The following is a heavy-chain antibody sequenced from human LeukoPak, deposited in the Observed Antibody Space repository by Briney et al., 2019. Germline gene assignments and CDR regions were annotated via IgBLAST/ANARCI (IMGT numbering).Heavy chain of an antibody. Sequence: GASVKVSCKASGYTFTSYGISWVRQAPGQGLEWMGWISAYNGNTNYAQKLQGRVTMTTDTSTSTAYMELRSLRSDDTAVYYCARLTDAYCGGDCYSTDPNFDYWGQGTLVTVSS. D-gene: IGHD2-21*02. CDR1: GYTFTSYG. CDR2: ISAYNGNT. V-gene: IGHV1-18*01. CDR3: ARLTDAYCGGDCYSTDPNFDY. J-gene: IGHJ4*02.